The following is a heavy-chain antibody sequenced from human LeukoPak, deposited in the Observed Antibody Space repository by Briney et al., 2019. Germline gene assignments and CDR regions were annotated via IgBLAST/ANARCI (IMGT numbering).Heavy chain of an antibody. CDR2: INWNGGST. J-gene: IGHJ4*02. V-gene: IGHV3-20*04. CDR1: GFTFSSYT. Sequence: GGSLRLSCEASGFTFSSYTMNWVRQAPGKGLEWVSGINWNGGSTGYADSVKGRFTISRDNAKNSLYLQMTSLRAEDTAVYYCARHLNYYLDYWGQGTLVTVSS. CDR3: ARHLNYYLDY. D-gene: IGHD3-10*01.